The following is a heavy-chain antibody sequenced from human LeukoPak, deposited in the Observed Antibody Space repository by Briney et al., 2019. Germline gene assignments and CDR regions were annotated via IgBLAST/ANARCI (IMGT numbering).Heavy chain of an antibody. CDR3: AKDHSGSYSGWYFDF. Sequence: PGGFLRLSCAASGFTFSGFAMSWVRQVPGKGLEWVSGISGGGEATFYADPVKGRFTSSRDSSTNTLYLQMNSLRVEDTAIYHCAKDHSGSYSGWYFDFWGRGTLVTVSS. CDR2: ISGGGEAT. CDR1: GFTFSGFA. D-gene: IGHD1-26*01. V-gene: IGHV3-23*01. J-gene: IGHJ2*01.